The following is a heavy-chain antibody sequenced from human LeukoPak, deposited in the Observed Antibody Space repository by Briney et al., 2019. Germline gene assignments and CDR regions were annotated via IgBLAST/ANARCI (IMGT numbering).Heavy chain of an antibody. CDR1: GFTFSSYA. Sequence: PGGSLRLSCAASGFTFSSYAMSWVRQAPGKGLEWVSAISGSGGSTYYADSVKGRFTISRDNSKSTLYLQMNSLRAEDTAVYYCAKDIVVVPAAENDYWGQGTLVTVSS. V-gene: IGHV3-23*01. J-gene: IGHJ4*02. CDR3: AKDIVVVPAAENDY. CDR2: ISGSGGST. D-gene: IGHD2-2*01.